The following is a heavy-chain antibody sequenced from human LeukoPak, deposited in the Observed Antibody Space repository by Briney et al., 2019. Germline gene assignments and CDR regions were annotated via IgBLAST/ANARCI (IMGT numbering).Heavy chain of an antibody. D-gene: IGHD3-10*01. J-gene: IGHJ4*02. V-gene: IGHV3-13*01. CDR3: ARDSSMLRGPLVIYYFDF. Sequence: GGSLRLSCAASGFTFSSYDMHWVRQATGKGLEWVSAIGTAGDTYYPGSVKGRFTISRENAKNSLYLQMNSLRVEDTAVYYCARDSSMLRGPLVIYYFDFWGQGTLVTVSS. CDR2: IGTAGDT. CDR1: GFTFSSYD.